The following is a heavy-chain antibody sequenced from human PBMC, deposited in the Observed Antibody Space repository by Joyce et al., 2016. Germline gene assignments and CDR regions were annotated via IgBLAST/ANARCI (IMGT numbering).Heavy chain of an antibody. CDR2: VDLQGIT. Sequence: QVQLQESGPGLVKPSETLSLTCGVSGLSFDLHSFWGWIRQPPGKGLEWIGKVDLQGITHYSPSLKSRVTRSMDTSKNQFSLNLNSLTAADTAVYFCARRPYNVHTPLGSDWYFDLWGRGTLVTVSS. J-gene: IGHJ2*01. V-gene: IGHV4-38-2*01. D-gene: IGHD5-18*01. CDR3: ARRPYNVHTPLGSDWYFDL. CDR1: GLSFDLHSF.